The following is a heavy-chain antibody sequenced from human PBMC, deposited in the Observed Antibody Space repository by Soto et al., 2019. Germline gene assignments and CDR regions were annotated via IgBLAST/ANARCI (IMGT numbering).Heavy chain of an antibody. CDR3: ARFPGIAVAGNSPALDY. V-gene: IGHV3-30-3*01. Sequence: QVQLVESGGGVVQPGRSLRLSCAASGFTFSSYAMHWVRQAPGKGLEWVAVISYDGSNKYYADSVKGRFTISRDNSKNPLYLQMNSLRAEDTAVYYCARFPGIAVAGNSPALDYWGQGTLVTVSS. D-gene: IGHD6-19*01. CDR2: ISYDGSNK. J-gene: IGHJ4*02. CDR1: GFTFSSYA.